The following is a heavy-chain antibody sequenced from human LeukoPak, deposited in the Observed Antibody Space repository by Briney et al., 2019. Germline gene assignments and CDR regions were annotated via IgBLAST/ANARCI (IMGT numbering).Heavy chain of an antibody. V-gene: IGHV3-30*04. D-gene: IGHD4-17*01. CDR3: AREGVQTTVDAFGM. Sequence: GGSLRLSCAASGFTLKIYPMHWVRQAPGKGLEWLSVISHDGSDKNNADSVKGRFIISRDNSKNTLYLQLNSLRPEDTAMYCAREGVQTTVDAFGMWGLGTMVIVSS. CDR2: ISHDGSDK. J-gene: IGHJ3*02. CDR1: GFTLKIYP.